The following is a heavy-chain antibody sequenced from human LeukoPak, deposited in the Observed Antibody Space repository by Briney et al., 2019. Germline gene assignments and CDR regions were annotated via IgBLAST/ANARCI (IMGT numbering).Heavy chain of an antibody. CDR1: GGSFSGYY. CDR3: ARGSRRTVVVTTRYYYYMDV. V-gene: IGHV4-34*01. Sequence: PSETLSLTCAVSGGSFSGYYWSWIRQSPGQGLEWIGEINHSGSSNYNPSLKSRVTISVDTSKNLFSLKMRSVTAADTAVYYCARGSRRTVVVTTRYYYYMDVWGKGTTVTVSS. D-gene: IGHD2-21*02. J-gene: IGHJ6*03. CDR2: INHSGSS.